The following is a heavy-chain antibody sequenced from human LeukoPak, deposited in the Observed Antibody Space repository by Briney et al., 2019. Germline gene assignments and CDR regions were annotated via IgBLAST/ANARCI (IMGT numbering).Heavy chain of an antibody. CDR2: INPNSGGT. J-gene: IGHJ4*02. D-gene: IGHD6-19*01. Sequence: ASVKVSCKASGYXFTDYYIYWVRQAPGQGLEWMGWINPNSGGTNYAQKFQGRVTMTRDTSISTAYMELSRLRSDDTAVYYCATGYSSTNFDYWGQGTLVTVSS. CDR3: ATGYSSTNFDY. CDR1: GYXFTDYY. V-gene: IGHV1-2*02.